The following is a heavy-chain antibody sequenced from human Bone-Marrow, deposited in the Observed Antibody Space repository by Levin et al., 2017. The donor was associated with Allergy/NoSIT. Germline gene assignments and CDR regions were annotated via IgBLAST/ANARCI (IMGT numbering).Heavy chain of an antibody. J-gene: IGHJ6*02. CDR2: IYYSGST. CDR1: GGSISSSSYY. CDR3: AREVAYDGPSDYSGMDV. D-gene: IGHD5-12*01. Sequence: SCTVSGGSISSSSYYRGWIRQPPGKGLEWIGTIYYSGSTYYNPSLKSRVTISIDMSKNQFSLKLSSVTAADTAVYYCAREVAYDGPSDYSGMDVWGQGTTVTVSS. V-gene: IGHV4-39*07.